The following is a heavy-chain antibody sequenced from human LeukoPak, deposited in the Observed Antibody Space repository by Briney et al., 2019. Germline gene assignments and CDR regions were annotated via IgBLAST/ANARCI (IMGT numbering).Heavy chain of an antibody. Sequence: GESLRLSCAASGFTFSSHWMSWVRQAPGKGLEWVAKIKQDGSEKYYVDSVKGRFTFSRDNAENSLYLQMTSLRAEDTAVYYCARDSTLANWGQGILVTVSS. CDR1: GFTFSSHW. D-gene: IGHD6-13*01. CDR3: ARDSTLAN. V-gene: IGHV3-7*01. CDR2: IKQDGSEK. J-gene: IGHJ4*02.